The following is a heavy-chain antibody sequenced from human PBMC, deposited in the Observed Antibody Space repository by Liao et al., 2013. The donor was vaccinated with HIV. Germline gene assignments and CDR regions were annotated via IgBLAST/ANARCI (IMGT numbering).Heavy chain of an antibody. V-gene: IGHV4-61*02. CDR2: LYQWEQ. CDR3: GIATRPIFVQH. Sequence: QVQLQESGPGLVKPSQTLSLTCTVSGGSISSGSYYWSWIRAARREGTGVDWAYLYQWEQQLQPLLKSRVTISVDTSKNQFSLKLSSVTAADTAVYYCGIATRPIFVQHWGQGTLVTRLL. J-gene: IGHJ1*01. CDR1: GGSISSGSYY. D-gene: IGHD6-6*01.